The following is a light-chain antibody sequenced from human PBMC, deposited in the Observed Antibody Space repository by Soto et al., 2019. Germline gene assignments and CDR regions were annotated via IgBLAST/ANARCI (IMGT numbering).Light chain of an antibody. CDR2: AAS. J-gene: IGKJ1*01. Sequence: DIQMTQSPSSLSASVGDRVTITCRASQGISSWLAWYQQKPGKAPKLLIYAASSLQSGVPSRFSGSGSETEFTLTISSLPPDDFATYFCQQYKSYFRTFGQGTKVDIK. CDR1: QGISSW. CDR3: QQYKSYFRT. V-gene: IGKV1D-16*01.